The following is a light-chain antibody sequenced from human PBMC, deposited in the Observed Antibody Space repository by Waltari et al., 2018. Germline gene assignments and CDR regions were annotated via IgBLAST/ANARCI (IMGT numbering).Light chain of an antibody. J-gene: IGKJ4*01. V-gene: IGKV1-33*01. Sequence: DIQMTQSPSSLFASVGDRVTITCQASQDISKNLHWFQQKPGKAPNLLIYGASSLHTAVPSRFSGSKSGTHFTFTISSLQPEDIATYYCLQYHTFPLTFGGGTKVEIK. CDR1: QDISKN. CDR2: GAS. CDR3: LQYHTFPLT.